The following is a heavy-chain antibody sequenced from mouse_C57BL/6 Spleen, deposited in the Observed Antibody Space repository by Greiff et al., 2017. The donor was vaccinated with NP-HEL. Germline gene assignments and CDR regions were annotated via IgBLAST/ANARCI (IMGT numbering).Heavy chain of an antibody. CDR1: GYTFTDYE. J-gene: IGHJ2*01. CDR3: TRGDTTVVAPDY. V-gene: IGHV1-15*01. Sequence: VKLVESGAELVRPGASVTLSCKASGYTFTDYEMHWVKQTPVHGLEWIGAIDPETGGTAYNQKFKGKAILTADKSSSTAYMELRSLTSEDSAVYYCTRGDTTVVAPDYGGQGTTLTVSS. CDR2: IDPETGGT. D-gene: IGHD1-1*01.